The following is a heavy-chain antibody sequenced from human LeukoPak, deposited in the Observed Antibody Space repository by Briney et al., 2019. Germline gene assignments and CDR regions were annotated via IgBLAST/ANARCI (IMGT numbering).Heavy chain of an antibody. D-gene: IGHD2-2*01. J-gene: IGHJ6*03. CDR1: GYSFTIYA. Sequence: ASVKVSCKASGYSFTIYAINWVRQAPGQGLEWMGWINPNSGGTNYAQKFQGRVTMTRDTSISTAYMEPSRLRSDDTAVYYCARGYCSSTSCYYYYYYMDVWGKGTTVTISS. V-gene: IGHV1-2*02. CDR2: INPNSGGT. CDR3: ARGYCSSTSCYYYYYYMDV.